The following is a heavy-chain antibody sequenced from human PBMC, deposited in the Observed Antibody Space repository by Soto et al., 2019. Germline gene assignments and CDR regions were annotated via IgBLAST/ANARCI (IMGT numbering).Heavy chain of an antibody. CDR1: GFTFGDSY. D-gene: IGHD1-20*01. CDR2: ISSGSGTI. CDR3: ASDTFANWNFYYYGMDV. V-gene: IGHV3-11*04. J-gene: IGHJ6*02. Sequence: VGSLSLCCAGSGFTFGDSYMSWIRPAPGKGLEWLSYISSGSGTIYYADSVKGRFTISRDNAKNSLYLQMNSLRDEDTAVYYCASDTFANWNFYYYGMDVWGQGTTVTVSS.